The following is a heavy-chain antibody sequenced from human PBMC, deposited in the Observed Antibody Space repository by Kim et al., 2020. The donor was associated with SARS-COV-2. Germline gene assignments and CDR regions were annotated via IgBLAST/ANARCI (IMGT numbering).Heavy chain of an antibody. CDR1: GYTFTSYA. CDR3: ARKRVAAAGTNWFDP. Sequence: ASVKVSCKASGYTFTSYAMHWVRQAPGQRLEWMGWINAGNGNTKYSQKFQGRVTITRDTSASTAYMELSSLRSEDTAVYYCARKRVAAAGTNWFDPWGQGTLVTVSS. J-gene: IGHJ5*02. V-gene: IGHV1-3*01. D-gene: IGHD6-13*01. CDR2: INAGNGNT.